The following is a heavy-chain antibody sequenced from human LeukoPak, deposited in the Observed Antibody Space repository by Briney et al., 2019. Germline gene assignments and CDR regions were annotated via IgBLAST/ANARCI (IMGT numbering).Heavy chain of an antibody. D-gene: IGHD5-18*01. CDR1: GFTFSSYA. J-gene: IGHJ1*01. CDR3: GAAMVSRYFQH. V-gene: IGHV3-23*01. Sequence: PGRSLRLSCAASGFTFSSYAMHWVRQAPGKGLEWVSAISGSGGSTYYADSVKGRFTISRDNSKNTLYLQMNSLRAEDTAVYYCGAAMVSRYFQHWGQGTLVTVSS. CDR2: ISGSGGST.